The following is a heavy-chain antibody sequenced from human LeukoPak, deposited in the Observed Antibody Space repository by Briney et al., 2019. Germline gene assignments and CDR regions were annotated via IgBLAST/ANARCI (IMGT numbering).Heavy chain of an antibody. CDR1: GFTFSSYA. D-gene: IGHD3-22*01. V-gene: IGHV3-23*01. J-gene: IGHJ4*02. CDR3: AKAHPRTYYYDSSGYYLSGDFDY. CDR2: ISGSGGST. Sequence: GGSLRLSCAASGFTFSSYAMSWVRQAPGKGLEWVSAISGSGGSTYYADSVKGRFTISRDNSKSTLYLQMNSLRAEDTAVYYCAKAHPRTYYYDSSGYYLSGDFDYWGQGTLVTVSS.